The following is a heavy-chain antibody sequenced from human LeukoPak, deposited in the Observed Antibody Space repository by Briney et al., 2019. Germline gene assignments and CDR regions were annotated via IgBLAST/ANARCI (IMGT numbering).Heavy chain of an antibody. CDR1: GYSISSGYY. CDR2: IYHSGST. CDR3: ASLQDYYGSGSTTV. V-gene: IGHV4-38-2*02. Sequence: PSETLSLTCTVSGYSISSGYYWGWIRQPPGKGLEWIGSIYHSGSTYYNPSLKSRVPISVDTSKNQFSLKLSSVTAADTAVYYCASLQDYYGSGSTTVWGQGTLVTVSS. J-gene: IGHJ4*02. D-gene: IGHD3-10*01.